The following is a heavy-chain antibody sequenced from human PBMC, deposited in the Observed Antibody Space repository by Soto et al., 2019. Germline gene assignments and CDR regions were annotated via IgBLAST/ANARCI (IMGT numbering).Heavy chain of an antibody. J-gene: IGHJ4*02. CDR3: ARVAVAGTRIDY. CDR1: GGSISSSNW. CDR2: IYHSGST. V-gene: IGHV4-4*02. D-gene: IGHD6-19*01. Sequence: QVQLQESGPGLVKPSGTLSLTCAVSGGSISSSNWWSWVRQPPGRGLEWIGEIYHSGSTNYNPSLKSRSTISVVKSRNRVSLKLRSVTAADTAVYDCARVAVAGTRIDYWGQGPLVTVS.